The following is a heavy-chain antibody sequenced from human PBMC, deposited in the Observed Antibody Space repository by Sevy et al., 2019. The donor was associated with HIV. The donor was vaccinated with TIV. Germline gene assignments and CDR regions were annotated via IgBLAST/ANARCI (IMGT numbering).Heavy chain of an antibody. J-gene: IGHJ4*02. V-gene: IGHV3-48*02. CDR3: ARDDTASYLPVS. CDR2: ISRSGTTR. CDR1: EFTFSDYS. D-gene: IGHD3-10*01. Sequence: GGSLRLSCAASEFTFSDYSLNWVRQAPGKGLGWVSYISRSGTTRHYADSVRGRFTISRDDAKNSLYLQMSSLRDEDTAVYYCARDDTASYLPVSWGQGTLVTVSS.